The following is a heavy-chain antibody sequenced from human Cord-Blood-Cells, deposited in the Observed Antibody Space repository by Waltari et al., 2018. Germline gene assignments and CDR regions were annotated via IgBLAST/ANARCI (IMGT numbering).Heavy chain of an antibody. J-gene: IGHJ4*02. CDR3: ATGGAKGYDFWSGYYNY. V-gene: IGHV4-38-2*01. CDR1: GYSISSGYY. Sequence: QVQLQESGPGLVKPSETLSLTCAVSGYSISSGYYWGWIRQPPGKGLEWIGSIYHSGVTNYNPSLRSRVTISLDTSKNQCSVKLSSVTAADTAVYYCATGGAKGYDFWSGYYNYWGQGTLVTVSS. CDR2: IYHSGVT. D-gene: IGHD3-3*01.